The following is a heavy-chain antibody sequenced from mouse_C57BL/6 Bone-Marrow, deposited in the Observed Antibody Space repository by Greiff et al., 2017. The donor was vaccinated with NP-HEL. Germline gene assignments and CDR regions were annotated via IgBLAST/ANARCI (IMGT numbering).Heavy chain of an antibody. CDR3: ARDPDWYFDV. CDR2: ISDGGSYT. J-gene: IGHJ1*03. Sequence: DVMLVESGGGLVKPGGSLKLSCAASGFTFSSYAMSWVRQTPEKRLEWVATISDGGSYTYYPDNVKGRFTISRDNAKNNLYLQMSHLKSEDTAMYYCARDPDWYFDVWGTGTTVTVSS. CDR1: GFTFSSYA. V-gene: IGHV5-4*01.